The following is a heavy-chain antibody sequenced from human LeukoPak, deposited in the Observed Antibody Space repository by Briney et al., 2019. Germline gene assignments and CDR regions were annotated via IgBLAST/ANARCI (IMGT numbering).Heavy chain of an antibody. J-gene: IGHJ4*02. D-gene: IGHD5-12*01. CDR3: AREDASGLDY. CDR1: GGSISSYY. V-gene: IGHV4-59*01. CDR2: IYYSGST. Sequence: SETLSLTCTVSGGSISSYYWSWIRQPPGKGLEWIGYIYYSGSTNYNPSLKSRVTISVDTSKNQFSLKLSSVTAADTAVYYCAREDASGLDYWGQGTLVIVSS.